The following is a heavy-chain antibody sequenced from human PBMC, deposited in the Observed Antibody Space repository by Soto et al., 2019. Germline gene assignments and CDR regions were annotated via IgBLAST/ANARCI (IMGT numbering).Heavy chain of an antibody. D-gene: IGHD4-17*01. V-gene: IGHV3-11*05. CDR2: ISSSSSYT. CDR3: ARGPFYGDYVENGMDV. Sequence: QVQLVESGGGLVKPGGSLRLSCAASGFTFSDYYMSWIRQAPGKGLEWVSYISSSSSYTNYADSVKGRFTISRDSAKNSLYLQMNSLRAEDTAVYYCARGPFYGDYVENGMDVWGQGTTVTVSS. CDR1: GFTFSDYY. J-gene: IGHJ6*02.